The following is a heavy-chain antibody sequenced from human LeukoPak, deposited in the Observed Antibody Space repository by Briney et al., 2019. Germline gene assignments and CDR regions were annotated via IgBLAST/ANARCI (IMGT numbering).Heavy chain of an antibody. CDR2: IYSDNT. D-gene: IGHD6-13*01. Sequence: GGSLRLSCTVSGFTVSSNSMSWVRQAPGKGLEWVSFIYSDNTHYSDSVKGRFTISRDNSKNTLYLQMNSLRAEDTAVYYCTRPGGKAAAGNDIDYWGQGTLVTVSS. V-gene: IGHV3-53*01. J-gene: IGHJ4*02. CDR1: GFTVSSNS. CDR3: TRPGGKAAAGNDIDY.